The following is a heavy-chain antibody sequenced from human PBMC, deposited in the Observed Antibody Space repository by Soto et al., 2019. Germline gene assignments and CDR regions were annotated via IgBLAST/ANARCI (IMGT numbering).Heavy chain of an antibody. Sequence: QVQLQESGPGLVKPSETLSLTCTVSGGSISSYYWSWIRQPPGKGLEWIGYIYYSGSTNYNPSLKSRVTISVDTSKNQFSLKLSSVTAADTAGYYCARVGGAAAVDYRGQGTLVTVSS. CDR1: GGSISSYY. J-gene: IGHJ4*02. V-gene: IGHV4-59*01. CDR2: IYYSGST. CDR3: ARVGGAAAVDY. D-gene: IGHD6-13*01.